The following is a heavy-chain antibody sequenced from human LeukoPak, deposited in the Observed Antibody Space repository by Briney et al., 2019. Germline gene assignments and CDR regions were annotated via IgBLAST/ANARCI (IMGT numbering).Heavy chain of an antibody. J-gene: IGHJ4*02. D-gene: IGHD6-13*01. CDR3: AAQLPDSGAAAGMDYTTPSDY. CDR1: GFTFSSYW. Sequence: TGGSLRLSCAASGFTFSSYWMSWVRQAPGKGLEWVANIKQDGSERYYVDSVKGRFTISRDNAKNSLYLQMNSLRAEDTAMYYCAAQLPDSGAAAGMDYTTPSDYWGQGTLVTVSS. V-gene: IGHV3-7*01. CDR2: IKQDGSER.